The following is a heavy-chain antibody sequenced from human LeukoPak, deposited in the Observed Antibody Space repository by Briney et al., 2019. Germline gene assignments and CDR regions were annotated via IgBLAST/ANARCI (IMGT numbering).Heavy chain of an antibody. CDR2: MDPNSGET. CDR3: VRSIVGPAGRGAFDM. CDR1: VYTFTHYY. V-gene: IGHV1-2*02. Sequence: ASVTVTCMASVYTFTHYYIQWVRQAPGQGGEGMGWMDPNSGETNYAQKFQGRGSNNSDRAISTAYMELSRLRSDDTAVYSCVRSIVGPAGRGAFDMWGQGTMVTVSS. J-gene: IGHJ3*02. D-gene: IGHD1-26*01.